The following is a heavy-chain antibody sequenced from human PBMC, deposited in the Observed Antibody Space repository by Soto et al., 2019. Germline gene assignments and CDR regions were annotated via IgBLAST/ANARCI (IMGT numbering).Heavy chain of an antibody. Sequence: PGGSVRLSGAASGFIFSSYAMTWVRQAPGKGLEWVSAISGSGGSTYYADSVKGRFTISRDNSKNTLYLQMNSLRAEDTAVYYCAKDYDGPPYYYGMDVWGQGTTVTVSS. CDR3: AKDYDGPPYYYGMDV. CDR1: GFIFSSYA. CDR2: ISGSGGST. D-gene: IGHD5-12*01. J-gene: IGHJ6*02. V-gene: IGHV3-23*01.